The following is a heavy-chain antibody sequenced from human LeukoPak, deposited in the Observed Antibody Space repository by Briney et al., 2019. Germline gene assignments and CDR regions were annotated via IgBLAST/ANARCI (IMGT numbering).Heavy chain of an antibody. Sequence: SETLSLTCAVYGGSFSGYYWSWIRQPPGKGLEWIGEINHSGSTNYNPSLKCRVTISVDTSKNQFSLKLSSVTAADTAVYYCARGGYYGSGSSYYFDYWGQGTLVTVSS. V-gene: IGHV4-34*01. CDR2: INHSGST. D-gene: IGHD3-10*01. J-gene: IGHJ4*02. CDR3: ARGGYYGSGSSYYFDY. CDR1: GGSFSGYY.